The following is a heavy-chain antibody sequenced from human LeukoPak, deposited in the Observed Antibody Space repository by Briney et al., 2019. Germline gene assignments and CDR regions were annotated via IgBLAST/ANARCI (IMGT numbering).Heavy chain of an antibody. V-gene: IGHV4-39*01. Sequence: SETLSLTCTVSGGSISSSSYYWGWIRQPPGEGLEWIGTIYYSGTTYYNPSLGSRATISLDTSKNQFSLKLTSVTAADTAVYYCARRSTKENGFDFWGQGNPGHRLL. CDR3: ARRSTKENGFDF. CDR1: GGSISSSSYY. CDR2: IYYSGTT. J-gene: IGHJ4*02. D-gene: IGHD1-1*01.